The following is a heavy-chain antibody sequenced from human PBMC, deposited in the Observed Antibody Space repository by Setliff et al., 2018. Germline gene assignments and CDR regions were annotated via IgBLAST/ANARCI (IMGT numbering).Heavy chain of an antibody. Sequence: PSETLSLTCTVSGGSISSMSYYWGWIRQPPGKGLEWIGSIYHSGSSYYNPSLKSRVTMSVATFENHFSLKLNSLTAADTAVYYCARVTNWGLDLRFDPWGQGILVTVSS. J-gene: IGHJ5*02. CDR2: IYHSGSS. D-gene: IGHD7-27*01. V-gene: IGHV4-39*07. CDR3: ARVTNWGLDLRFDP. CDR1: GGSISSMSYY.